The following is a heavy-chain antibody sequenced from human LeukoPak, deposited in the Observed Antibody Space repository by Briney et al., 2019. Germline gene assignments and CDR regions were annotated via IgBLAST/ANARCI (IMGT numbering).Heavy chain of an antibody. CDR1: GFTFSDYY. V-gene: IGHV3-11*04. D-gene: IGHD1-26*01. J-gene: IGHJ6*03. Sequence: GGSLRLSCAGSGFTFSDYYLTWIRQAPGKGLEWVSYISSGGSNTYYADSVKGRFTISRDNAKNSLYLQMDSLRVEDTAVYYCARDPYSGNYGAYYYYYMDVWGKGTTVTISS. CDR3: ARDPYSGNYGAYYYYYMDV. CDR2: ISSGGSNT.